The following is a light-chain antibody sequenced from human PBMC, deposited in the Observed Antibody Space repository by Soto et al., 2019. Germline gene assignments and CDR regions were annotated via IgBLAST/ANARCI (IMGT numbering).Light chain of an antibody. CDR1: QDNTNY. CDR3: QQYDNVPFT. J-gene: IGKJ5*01. Sequence: DIQMTQSPSSLSASVGDRVTIICQASQDNTNYLNWYQQKPGKAPKLLIYDASNLETGVPSRFSGSGSGTHFSFTISSLQPEDIATYYCQQYDNVPFTFGQGTRLEMK. V-gene: IGKV1-33*01. CDR2: DAS.